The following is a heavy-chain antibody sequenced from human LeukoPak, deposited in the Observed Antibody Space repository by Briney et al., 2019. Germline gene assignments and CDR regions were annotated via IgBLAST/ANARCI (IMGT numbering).Heavy chain of an antibody. CDR1: GFTFDDYA. J-gene: IGHJ3*02. CDR3: AILTVTDGDDAFDI. V-gene: IGHV3-9*01. Sequence: PGGSLRLSCAASGFTFDDYAMHWVRQAPGKGLEWVSGISWNSGSIGYADSVKGRFTISRDNAKNSLYLQMNSLRAEDTAVYYCAILTVTDGDDAFDIWGQGTMVTVSS. D-gene: IGHD4-11*01. CDR2: ISWNSGSI.